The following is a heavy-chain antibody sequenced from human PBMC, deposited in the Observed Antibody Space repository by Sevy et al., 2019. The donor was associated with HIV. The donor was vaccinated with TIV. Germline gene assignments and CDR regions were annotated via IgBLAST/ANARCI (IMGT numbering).Heavy chain of an antibody. CDR3: ARDLRQWWGYFDY. D-gene: IGHD2-15*01. J-gene: IGHJ4*02. Sequence: ASVKVSCKASGYSFTAYAIHWVRQAPGQSLEWMGRINAGNGDTKYSQNFLGRVTITSDTSATTAYIELSSLTSEDTAVYFYARDLRQWWGYFDYWGQGTVVTVSS. CDR2: INAGNGDT. V-gene: IGHV1-3*01. CDR1: GYSFTAYA.